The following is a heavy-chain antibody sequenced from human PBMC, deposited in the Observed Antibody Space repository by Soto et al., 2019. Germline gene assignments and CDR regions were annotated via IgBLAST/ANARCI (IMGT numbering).Heavy chain of an antibody. CDR1: GFTFSSYV. CDR2: ISHDGNNK. D-gene: IGHD1-26*01. CDR3: ARDDEGGSECDLGS. V-gene: IGHV3-30-3*01. Sequence: QVPLVESGGGVVQPGRSLRLSCAASGFTFSSYVMHWVRQTPGKGLEWVAFISHDGNNKYYADCVKGRFTISRDNCENTLYRTMDSLRAEDTAVYYWARDDEGGSECDLGSWGQGPLVTVSS. J-gene: IGHJ4*02.